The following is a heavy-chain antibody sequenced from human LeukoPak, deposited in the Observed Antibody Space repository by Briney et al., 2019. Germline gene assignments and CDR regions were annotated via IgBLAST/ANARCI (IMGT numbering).Heavy chain of an antibody. CDR1: GFTFTSYW. D-gene: IGHD3-22*01. CDR3: ARHPNYYDSSGYYKGFDC. V-gene: IGHV3-7*03. CDR2: TKQDGSEK. J-gene: IGHJ4*02. Sequence: GGSLRLSCAASGFTFTSYWMSWVRQAPGKGLEWVASTKQDGSEKYYGDSVKGRLTISRDNAKNSMNMQMNNLRAEGTAVYYCARHPNYYDSSGYYKGFDCWGQGTLVTVSS.